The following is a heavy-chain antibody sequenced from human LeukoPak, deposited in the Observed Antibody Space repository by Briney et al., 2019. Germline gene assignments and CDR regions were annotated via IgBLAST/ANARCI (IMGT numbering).Heavy chain of an antibody. J-gene: IGHJ4*02. V-gene: IGHV3-72*01. CDR1: GFSFSDHY. D-gene: IGHD6-19*01. CDR3: ARVYSSGWEVSDY. Sequence: GGSLRLFCAASGFSFSDHYMDWVRQAPGKGLEWVGRIRKEDDNYITQYAASVKDRLTISRDDSKSSLYLHMNSLKVEDTALYYCARVYSSGWEVSDYWGQGTLVTVSS. CDR2: IRKEDDNYIT.